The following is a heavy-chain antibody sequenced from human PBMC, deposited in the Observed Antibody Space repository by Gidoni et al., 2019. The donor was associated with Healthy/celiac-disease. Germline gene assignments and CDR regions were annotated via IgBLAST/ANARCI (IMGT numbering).Heavy chain of an antibody. CDR3: ARDPASGDSSSWYYFDY. D-gene: IGHD6-13*01. V-gene: IGHV3-30-3*01. Sequence: QVQLVGSGGGVVQPGRSLRLSCAASGCTLGSCAMHWVRQAPGKGLEWVAVISYDGSNKYYADSVKGRFTISRDNSKNTLYLQMNSLRAEDTAVYYCARDPASGDSSSWYYFDYWGQGTLVTVSS. J-gene: IGHJ4*02. CDR1: GCTLGSCA. CDR2: ISYDGSNK.